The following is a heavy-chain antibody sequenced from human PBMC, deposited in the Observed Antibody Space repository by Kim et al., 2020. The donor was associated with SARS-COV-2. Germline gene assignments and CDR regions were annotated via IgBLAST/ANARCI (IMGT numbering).Heavy chain of an antibody. Sequence: GGSLRLSCAASGFTFDDYAMHWVRQAPGKGLEWVSGISWNSGNICYADSVKGRFTISRDNAKNSLYLQMNSLRTEDTALYYCAKSKITMFQGELYGMDVCGQGSTVTVSS. V-gene: IGHV3-9*01. CDR3: AKSKITMFQGELYGMDV. J-gene: IGHJ6*02. CDR2: ISWNSGNI. D-gene: IGHD3-10*01. CDR1: GFTFDDYA.